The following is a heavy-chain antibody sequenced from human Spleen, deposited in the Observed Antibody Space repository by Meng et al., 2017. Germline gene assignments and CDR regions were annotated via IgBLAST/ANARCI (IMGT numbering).Heavy chain of an antibody. CDR1: GGSFSSFY. J-gene: IGHJ4*02. D-gene: IGHD6-13*01. CDR2: IYYTGTT. V-gene: IGHV4-34*11. CDR3: ARLRSSSWIYYFDY. Sequence: QVQLQQWGAGLLKPSETLSLTCAVYGGSFSSFYWSWIRQPPGKGLEWIGYIYYTGTTHYSPSLTSRLTISVDTSKNHLSLRLTSVTAADTAVYYCARLRSSSWIYYFDYWGRGTLVTVSS.